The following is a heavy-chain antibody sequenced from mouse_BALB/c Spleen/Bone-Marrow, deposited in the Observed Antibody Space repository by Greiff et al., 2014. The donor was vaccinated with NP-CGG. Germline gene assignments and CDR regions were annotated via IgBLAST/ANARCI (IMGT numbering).Heavy chain of an antibody. CDR1: GYPFSSYW. Sequence: QAQLQQSGAELVRPGSSVKISCKASGYPFSSYWMSWVKQRPGQGLEWIGQIYPGDGETNYNEKFKGNATLTADKSSSTAYMQLISLTSEDSAVYFCARKYGDYWGQGTTLTVSS. CDR2: IYPGDGET. CDR3: ARKYGDY. J-gene: IGHJ2*01. V-gene: IGHV1-80*01. D-gene: IGHD2-10*02.